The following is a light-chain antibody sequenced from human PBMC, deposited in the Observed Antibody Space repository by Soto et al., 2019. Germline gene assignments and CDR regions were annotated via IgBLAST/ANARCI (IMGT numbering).Light chain of an antibody. CDR2: KAS. V-gene: IGKV1-5*03. CDR1: QNIVKW. Sequence: DVQMTQSPSTLSASVGDRVTVTCRASQNIVKWLAWYQQKPGKAPKLLIYKASSLEIGVPSRFSGSGSGTXXXLXXXSXQXDDSATYYXQQYNNGWTFGQGTKVEIK. CDR3: QQYNNGWT. J-gene: IGKJ1*01.